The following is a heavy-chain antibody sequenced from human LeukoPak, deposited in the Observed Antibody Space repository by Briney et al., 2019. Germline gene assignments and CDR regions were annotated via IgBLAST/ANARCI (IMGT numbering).Heavy chain of an antibody. Sequence: PVRSLRLSCAASGFTFDDYAMHWVRQAPGKGLEWVSGISWNSGSIGYADSVKGRFTISRDNAKNSLYLQMNSLRAEDTALYYCAKDSGQGGLWFGEFPYYMDVWGKGTTVTVSS. D-gene: IGHD3-10*01. CDR3: AKDSGQGGLWFGEFPYYMDV. CDR2: ISWNSGSI. J-gene: IGHJ6*03. CDR1: GFTFDDYA. V-gene: IGHV3-9*01.